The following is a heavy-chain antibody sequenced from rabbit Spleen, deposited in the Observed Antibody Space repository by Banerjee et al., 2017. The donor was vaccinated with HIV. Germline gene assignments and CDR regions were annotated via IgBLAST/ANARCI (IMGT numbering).Heavy chain of an antibody. CDR2: INTNNGDT. CDR3: ARDAGTSFSTYGMDL. D-gene: IGHD8-1*01. Sequence: QEQLVESGGGLVQPEGSLTLTCKASGFSFSSSYYMCWVRQAPGKGLEWIACINTNNGDTDYANWPKGRFTISKTSSTTVTLQMTSLTAADTATYFCARDAGTSFSTYGMDLWGPGTLVTVS. J-gene: IGHJ6*01. CDR1: GFSFSSSYY. V-gene: IGHV1S45*01.